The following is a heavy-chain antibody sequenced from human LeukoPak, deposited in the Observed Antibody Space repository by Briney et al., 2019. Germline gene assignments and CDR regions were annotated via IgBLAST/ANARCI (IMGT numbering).Heavy chain of an antibody. CDR3: ARVCLLTGYDAFDI. V-gene: IGHV3-48*03. CDR1: GFTFSSYE. Sequence: GGSLRLSCAASGFTFSSYEMNWVRQAPGKGLEWVSYISSSGSTIYYADSVKGRFTISRDNAKNSLYLQMNSLRAEDTAVYYCARVCLLTGYDAFDIRGQGTMVTVSS. CDR2: ISSSGSTI. D-gene: IGHD7-27*01. J-gene: IGHJ3*02.